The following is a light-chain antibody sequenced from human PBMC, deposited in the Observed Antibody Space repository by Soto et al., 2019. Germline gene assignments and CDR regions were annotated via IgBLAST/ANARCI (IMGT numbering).Light chain of an antibody. J-gene: IGKJ4*01. Sequence: EIVMTQSPATLSMSPGERATLSCRASQSVSNNLAWYQQKPGQAPRLLIYGASTRATGIPARFSGSGSGTEFTLTISSLQSEDFAVYYCQQYNDWPRRLTFGGGTKVDIK. V-gene: IGKV3-15*01. CDR1: QSVSNN. CDR2: GAS. CDR3: QQYNDWPRRLT.